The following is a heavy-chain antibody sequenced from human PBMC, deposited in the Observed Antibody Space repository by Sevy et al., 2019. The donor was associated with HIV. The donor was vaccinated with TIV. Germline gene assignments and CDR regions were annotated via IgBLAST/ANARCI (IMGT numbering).Heavy chain of an antibody. CDR2: IWYDGSNK. CDR3: AREGYSSSWNYYYGMDV. CDR1: GFTFSSYG. V-gene: IGHV3-33*01. J-gene: IGHJ6*02. Sequence: GGSLRLSCAASGFTFSSYGMHWVRQAPGKGLEWVGVIWYDGSNKYYADSVKGRFTISRDNSKNTLYLQMNSLRAEDTAVYYCAREGYSSSWNYYYGMDVWGQGTTVTVSS. D-gene: IGHD6-13*01.